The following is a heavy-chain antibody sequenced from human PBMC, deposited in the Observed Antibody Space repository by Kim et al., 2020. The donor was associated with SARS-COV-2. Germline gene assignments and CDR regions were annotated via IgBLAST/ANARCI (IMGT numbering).Heavy chain of an antibody. V-gene: IGHV1-69*01. D-gene: IGHD1-26*01. Sequence: TANYAQKFQGRVTITADESTSTAYMELSSLRSEDTAVYYCATYLLNAFDIWGQGTMVTVSS. J-gene: IGHJ3*02. CDR2: TA. CDR3: ATYLLNAFDI.